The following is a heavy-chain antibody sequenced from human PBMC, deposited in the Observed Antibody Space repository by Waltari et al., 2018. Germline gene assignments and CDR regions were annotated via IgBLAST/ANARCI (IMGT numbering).Heavy chain of an antibody. Sequence: QVQLQESGPGLVKPSETLSLTCTVSGGSISSYYWSWIRQPPGKGLEWIGYIYYSGRTNYNPSLKSRVTISVDTSKNQFSLKLSSVTAADTAVYYCARSPLRSKYYYGMDVWGQGTTVTVSS. D-gene: IGHD3-10*01. J-gene: IGHJ6*02. CDR3: ARSPLRSKYYYGMDV. CDR1: GGSISSYY. CDR2: IYYSGRT. V-gene: IGHV4-59*01.